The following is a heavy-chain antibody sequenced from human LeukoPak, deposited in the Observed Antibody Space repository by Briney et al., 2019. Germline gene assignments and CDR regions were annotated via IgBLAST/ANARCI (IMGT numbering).Heavy chain of an antibody. CDR1: GFTFSSYA. J-gene: IGHJ6*03. V-gene: IGHV3-23*01. D-gene: IGHD1-1*01. CDR2: ISGSCGST. Sequence: PGGSLRLSCAASGFTFSSYAMSWVRQAPGKGLEWVSAISGSCGSTYYADSVKGRFTISRDNSKNTLYLQMNSLRAEDTAVYYCCKNDQASYHYYYMDVWGKGTTVTVSS. CDR3: CKNDQASYHYYYMDV.